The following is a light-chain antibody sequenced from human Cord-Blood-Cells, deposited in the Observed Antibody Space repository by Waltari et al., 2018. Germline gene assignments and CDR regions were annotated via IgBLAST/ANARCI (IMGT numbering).Light chain of an antibody. J-gene: IGKJ4*01. CDR3: QQYDNLPPHGLT. Sequence: DIQMTQSPSSLSASVGDRVTITYQASQDISNYLNWYQQKPGKAPKLLIYDASNLETGVPSRFSGSGSGTDFTFTISSLQPEDIATYYCQQYDNLPPHGLTFGGGTKVEIK. CDR1: QDISNY. V-gene: IGKV1-33*01. CDR2: DAS.